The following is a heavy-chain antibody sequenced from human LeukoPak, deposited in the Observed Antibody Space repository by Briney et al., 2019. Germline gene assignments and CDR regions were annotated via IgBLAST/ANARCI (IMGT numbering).Heavy chain of an antibody. Sequence: SETLSLTCTVSGGSISTFYWSWIRQPAGKGLEWIGHIYTTGSTNYNPSLKSRVTMSVDTSKNQFSLNLSSVTAADTAVYYCARDRYYDRSGYYFFGYWGQGTLVTVSS. CDR2: IYTTGST. D-gene: IGHD3-22*01. CDR3: ARDRYYDRSGYYFFGY. CDR1: GGSISTFY. V-gene: IGHV4-4*07. J-gene: IGHJ4*02.